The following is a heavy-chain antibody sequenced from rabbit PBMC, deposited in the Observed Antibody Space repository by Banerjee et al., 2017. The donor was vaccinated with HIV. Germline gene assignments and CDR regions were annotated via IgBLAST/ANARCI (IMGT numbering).Heavy chain of an antibody. Sequence: QEQLVESGGGLVQPEGSLTVTCTASGFSFSNSYYMCWVRQAPGKGLEWIGCICNGDGSTVYANWAKGRLTISKTSPTTMTLQMTSLTAADTATYFCARYAYGNLWGPGTLVTVS. D-gene: IGHD6-1*01. J-gene: IGHJ4*01. CDR1: GFSFSNSYY. V-gene: IGHV1S45*01. CDR2: ICNGDGST. CDR3: ARYAYGNL.